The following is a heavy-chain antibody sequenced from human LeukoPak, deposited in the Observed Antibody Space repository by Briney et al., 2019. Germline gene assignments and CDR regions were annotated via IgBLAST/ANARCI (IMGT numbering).Heavy chain of an antibody. D-gene: IGHD3-10*01. CDR2: ISYDGSNK. Sequence: GGSLRLSCAASGXXXSSYGXXXVXXAPXXXXXXXXVISYDGSNKYYADSVKGRFTISRDNSKNTLYLQMNSLRAEDTAVYYCAKVLWFGVNGMDVWGQGTTVTVSS. V-gene: IGHV3-30*18. J-gene: IGHJ6*02. CDR1: GXXXSSYG. CDR3: AKVLWFGVNGMDV.